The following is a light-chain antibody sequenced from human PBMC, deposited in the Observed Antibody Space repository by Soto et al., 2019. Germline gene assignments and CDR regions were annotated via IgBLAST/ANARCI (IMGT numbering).Light chain of an antibody. CDR3: QQYNNWPRT. CDR1: QSVGTN. CDR2: GAA. J-gene: IGKJ1*01. V-gene: IGKV3-15*01. Sequence: EIVMTQSPVILSVSPGELVTLSCGASQSVGTNLAWYQQKPGQAPRLLISGAATRATGIPARFSGRGSGTEFTLTVSSLQSEDFAVYYCQQYNNWPRTFGQGTKVDIK.